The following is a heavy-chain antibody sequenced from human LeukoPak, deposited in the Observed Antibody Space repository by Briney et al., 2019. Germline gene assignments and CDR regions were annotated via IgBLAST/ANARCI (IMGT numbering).Heavy chain of an antibody. CDR2: IYYSGST. J-gene: IGHJ4*02. V-gene: IGHV4-59*12. D-gene: IGHD3-9*01. CDR1: GGSISSYY. CDR3: ASGTYYDILTGYSPFDY. Sequence: SETLSLTCTVSGGSISSYYWSWIRQPPGKGLEWIGYIYYSGSTNYNPSLKSRVTISVDTSKNQFSLKLSSVTAADTAVYYCASGTYYDILTGYSPFDYWGQGTLVTVSS.